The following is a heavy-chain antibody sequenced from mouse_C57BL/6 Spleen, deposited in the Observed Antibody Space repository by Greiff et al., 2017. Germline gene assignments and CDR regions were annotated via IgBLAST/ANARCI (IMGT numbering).Heavy chain of an antibody. D-gene: IGHD1-1*01. J-gene: IGHJ2*01. CDR2: IDPETGGT. CDR1: GYTFTDYE. Sequence: QVQLKQSGAELVRPGASVTLSCKASGYTFTDYEMHWVKQTPVHGLEWIGAIDPETGGTAYNQKFKGKAILTADKSSSTAYMELRSLTSEDSAVYYCTRGGGLYGSSPYWGQGTTLTVSS. CDR3: TRGGGLYGSSPY. V-gene: IGHV1-15*01.